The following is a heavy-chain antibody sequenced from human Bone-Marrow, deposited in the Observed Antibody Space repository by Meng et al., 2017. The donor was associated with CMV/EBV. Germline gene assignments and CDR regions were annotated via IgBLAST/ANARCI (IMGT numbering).Heavy chain of an antibody. Sequence: ASVKVSCKASGYTFTSYYMHWVRQAPGQGLEWMGWINPNSGGTNYAQKFQGRVTMTRDTSISTACMELSRLRSDDTAVYYCARVPAWSGSYDDLDYWGQGTLVTVSS. CDR2: INPNSGGT. CDR3: ARVPAWSGSYDDLDY. CDR1: GYTFTSYY. D-gene: IGHD1-26*01. V-gene: IGHV1-2*02. J-gene: IGHJ4*02.